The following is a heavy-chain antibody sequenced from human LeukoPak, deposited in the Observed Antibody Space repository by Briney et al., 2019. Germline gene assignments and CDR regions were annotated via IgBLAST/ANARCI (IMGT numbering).Heavy chain of an antibody. J-gene: IGHJ4*02. D-gene: IGHD2-2*01. CDR3: AGDCSSTSCHDY. CDR2: IIPILGIA. V-gene: IGHV1-69*04. Sequence: GSSVKVSCKASGCTFSSYAISWVRQAPGQGLEWMGRIIPILGIANYAQKFQGRVTITADKSTSTVYMELSSLRSEDTAVYYCAGDCSSTSCHDYWGQGTLVTVSS. CDR1: GCTFSSYA.